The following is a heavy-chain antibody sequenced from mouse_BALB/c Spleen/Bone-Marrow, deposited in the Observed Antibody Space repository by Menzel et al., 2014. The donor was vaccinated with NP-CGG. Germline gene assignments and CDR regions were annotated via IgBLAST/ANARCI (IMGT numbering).Heavy chain of an antibody. CDR3: ARKGAMITHYYAMDY. J-gene: IGHJ4*01. CDR2: ISNGSSTI. CDR1: GFTFSSFG. D-gene: IGHD2-4*01. Sequence: EVQLVESGGGLVQPGGSRKLSCAASGFTFSSFGMHWVRQAPEKGLEWVAYISNGSSTIYYADTVKGRFTISRDNPKNTLFLQMTSLRSEDTAMYYCARKGAMITHYYAMDYWGQGTSVTVPS. V-gene: IGHV5-17*02.